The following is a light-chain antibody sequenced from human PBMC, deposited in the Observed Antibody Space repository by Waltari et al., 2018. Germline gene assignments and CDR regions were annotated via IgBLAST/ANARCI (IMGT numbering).Light chain of an antibody. CDR1: QIISSW. J-gene: IGKJ3*01. V-gene: IGKV1-5*03. CDR3: QQYNSYSFT. CDR2: KES. Sequence: DIQLTQSPSTLSASVGDRVTITCRASQIISSWLAWYQQKPGKAPKLRIYKESSLESGVPSRFSGSGSGTEFTLTISSLQPDDFATYYCQQYNSYSFTFGPGTKVDIK.